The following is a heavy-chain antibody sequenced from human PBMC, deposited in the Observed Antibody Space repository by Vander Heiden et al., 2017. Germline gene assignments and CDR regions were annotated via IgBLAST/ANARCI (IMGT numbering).Heavy chain of an antibody. D-gene: IGHD3-10*01. CDR3: ARDYNEGMDV. CDR2: IWYDGSNK. Sequence: QVQLVESGGGVVQPGRSLRLSCAASGFTFSSYGMHWVRQAPGKRLEWVAVIWYDGSNKYYADSVKGRFTISRDNSKNTLYLQMNSLRAEDTAVYYCARDYNEGMDVWGQGTTVTVSS. J-gene: IGHJ6*02. CDR1: GFTFSSYG. V-gene: IGHV3-33*01.